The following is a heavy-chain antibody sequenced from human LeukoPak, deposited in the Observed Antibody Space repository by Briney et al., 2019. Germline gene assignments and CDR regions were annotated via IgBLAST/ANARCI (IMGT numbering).Heavy chain of an antibody. CDR2: IYYSGST. J-gene: IGHJ4*02. Sequence: SETLSLTCTVSGGSISSSSYYWGWIRQHPGKGLEWIGYIYYSGSTYYNPSLKSRVTISVDTSKNQFSLKLSSVTAADTAVYYCARNYDSSGYYPLNYFDYWGQGTLVTVSS. D-gene: IGHD3-22*01. CDR3: ARNYDSSGYYPLNYFDY. CDR1: GGSISSSSYY. V-gene: IGHV4-31*03.